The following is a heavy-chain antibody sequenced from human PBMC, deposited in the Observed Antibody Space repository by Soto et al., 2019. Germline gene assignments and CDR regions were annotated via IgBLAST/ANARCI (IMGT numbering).Heavy chain of an antibody. CDR2: INPSGGST. CDR1: GGTFSSYA. Sequence: GASVKVSCKASGGTFSSYAISWVRQAPGQGLEWMGIINPSGGSTSYAQKFQGRVTMTRDTSTSTVYMELSSLRSEDTAVYYCARGGTKNYFDHWGQGTLVTVSS. V-gene: IGHV1-46*01. J-gene: IGHJ4*02. D-gene: IGHD2-2*01. CDR3: ARGGTKNYFDH.